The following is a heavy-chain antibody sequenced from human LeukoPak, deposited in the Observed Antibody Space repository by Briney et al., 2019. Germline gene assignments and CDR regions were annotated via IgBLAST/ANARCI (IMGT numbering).Heavy chain of an antibody. CDR2: ISWNSDSI. J-gene: IGHJ4*02. CDR1: GFTFGDYA. CDR3: ATVSQRMPARNPLDY. Sequence: PGRSLRLSCAASGFTFGDYAMHWVRQAPGKGLEWASGISWNSDSIGYADSVKGRFTISRDNAKNSLYLQMNSLRAEDTAVYYCATVSQRMPARNPLDYWGQGTLVAVSS. D-gene: IGHD6-6*01. V-gene: IGHV3-9*01.